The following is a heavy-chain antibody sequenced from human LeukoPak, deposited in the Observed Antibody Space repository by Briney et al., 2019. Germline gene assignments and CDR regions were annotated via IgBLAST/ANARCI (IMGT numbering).Heavy chain of an antibody. CDR1: GFSFDDYA. CDR2: ISWNSGSI. CDR3: ARAVHYYGSGASDY. V-gene: IGHV3-9*01. D-gene: IGHD3-10*01. Sequence: PGGSLRLSCAASGFSFDDYAMYWVRQAPGKGLEWVSGISWNSGSIGYADSVKGRFTISRDNAKNSLYLQMNSLRAEDTALYYCARAVHYYGSGASDYWGQGTLVTVSS. J-gene: IGHJ4*02.